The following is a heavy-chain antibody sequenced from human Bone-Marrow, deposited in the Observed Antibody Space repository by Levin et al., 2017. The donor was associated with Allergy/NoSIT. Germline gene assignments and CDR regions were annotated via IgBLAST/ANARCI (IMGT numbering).Heavy chain of an antibody. J-gene: IGHJ2*01. D-gene: IGHD5-24*01. CDR2: ISGTTTST. V-gene: IGHV3-11*03. CDR1: GFRFSDYY. CDR3: ARLVKIEDDYWFFDL. Sequence: GGSLRLSCVASGFRFSDYYMTWVRQPPGKGPEWISFISGTTTSTNYADSVKGRFTISRDNAKNSLFLQLDSLRDEDTAVYYCARLVKIEDDYWFFDLWGRGTLVTVSS.